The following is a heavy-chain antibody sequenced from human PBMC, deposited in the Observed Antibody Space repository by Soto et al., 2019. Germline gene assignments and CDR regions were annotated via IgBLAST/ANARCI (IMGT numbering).Heavy chain of an antibody. Sequence: PSETLSLTCTVSGGFISNYYWNWIRQPPGRRLEWIGYIYYTGSTNYNPSLESRVTISVDTSKNQLSLKLISVTAADTAVYYCARGDLTYNSAWYTYWGQGTLVTVSS. CDR2: IYYTGST. D-gene: IGHD6-19*01. CDR1: GGFISNYY. V-gene: IGHV4-59*08. CDR3: ARGDLTYNSAWYTY. J-gene: IGHJ4*02.